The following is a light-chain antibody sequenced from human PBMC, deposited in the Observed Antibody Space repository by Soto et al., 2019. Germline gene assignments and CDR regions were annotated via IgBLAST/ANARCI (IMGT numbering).Light chain of an antibody. V-gene: IGLV2-14*01. CDR2: EVN. J-gene: IGLJ3*02. CDR1: SNDIGAFNF. Sequence: QSALTQPASVSGSLGQSGTISCTGTSNDIGAFNFVSWYQQHPGKAPKVILYEVNSRPSGVSDRFSGSKSGNTASLTISGLQVEDEADYYCNAYRSSSARVFGGGTKLTVL. CDR3: NAYRSSSARV.